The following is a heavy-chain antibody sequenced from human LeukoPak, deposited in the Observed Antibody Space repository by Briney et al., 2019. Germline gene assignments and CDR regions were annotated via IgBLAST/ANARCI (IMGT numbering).Heavy chain of an antibody. Sequence: SETLSLTCSIYGDSITTNSYWWGWIRQSPGKGLEWIGSIYSSGNSYYNPSLKTRATISPHTSKNQYSRRLTSVTAADTAIYYCARRGIWDLQIGNWFDPWGQGILVIVSS. J-gene: IGHJ5*02. D-gene: IGHD3-16*01. CDR2: IYSSGNS. V-gene: IGHV4-39*01. CDR1: GDSITTNSYW. CDR3: ARRGIWDLQIGNWFDP.